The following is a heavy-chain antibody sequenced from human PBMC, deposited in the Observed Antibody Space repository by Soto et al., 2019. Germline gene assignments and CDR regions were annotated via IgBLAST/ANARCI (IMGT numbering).Heavy chain of an antibody. J-gene: IGHJ4*02. CDR1: GFTLSSDA. V-gene: IGHV3-23*01. CDR2: ISGSGGST. D-gene: IGHD7-27*01. Sequence: PGGSLRLSCAASGFTLSSDAMSWVRQALGKGLEWVSAISGSGGSTYYADSVKDRFTISRDNSKNTLYLQMNSLTAEDTAVYYCAKDRKGPWAVDYWGQGTLVTVSS. CDR3: AKDRKGPWAVDY.